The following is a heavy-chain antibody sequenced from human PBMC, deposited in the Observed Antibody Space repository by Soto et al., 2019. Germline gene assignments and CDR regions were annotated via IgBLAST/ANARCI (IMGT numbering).Heavy chain of an antibody. J-gene: IGHJ6*02. CDR1: GFTFSSYS. D-gene: IGHD2-2*01. CDR3: ARLSPHSSSTSCYINYYYGMDV. Sequence: GGSLRLSCAASGFTFSSYSMNWVRQAPGKGLEWVSSISSSSSYIYYADSVKGRFTISRDNAKNSLYLQMNSLRAEDTAVYYCARLSPHSSSTSCYINYYYGMDVWGQGTTVTVSS. CDR2: ISSSSSYI. V-gene: IGHV3-21*01.